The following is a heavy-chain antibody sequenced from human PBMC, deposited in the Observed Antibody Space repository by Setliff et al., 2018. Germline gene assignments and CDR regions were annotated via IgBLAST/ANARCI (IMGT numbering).Heavy chain of an antibody. Sequence: SETLSLTCTVSDDSISSRHYYWSWIRQPAGKGLEWLGQIYTSWSTNYNPSLKGRATISVDASKNQLSLNLRSVTAADTAVYYCARAISGWYSAHYYYMDPWGQGTLVTVSS. CDR3: ARAISGWYSAHYYYMDP. D-gene: IGHD6-19*01. CDR2: IYTSWST. J-gene: IGHJ5*01. CDR1: DDSISSRHYY. V-gene: IGHV4-61*09.